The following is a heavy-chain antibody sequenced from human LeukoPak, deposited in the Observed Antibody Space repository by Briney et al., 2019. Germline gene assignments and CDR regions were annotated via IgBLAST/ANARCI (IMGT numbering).Heavy chain of an antibody. D-gene: IGHD7-27*01. J-gene: IGHJ6*03. Sequence: SETLSLTCTVSGGSISSYYWSWIRQPPGKGLEWIGDIYTSGSTNYNPSLKSRVTISVDTSKNQFSLKLSSETAADTAVYYCARLGLGPYYYYYMDVWGKGTTVTVSS. CDR3: ARLGLGPYYYYYMDV. CDR1: GGSISSYY. CDR2: IYTSGST. V-gene: IGHV4-4*09.